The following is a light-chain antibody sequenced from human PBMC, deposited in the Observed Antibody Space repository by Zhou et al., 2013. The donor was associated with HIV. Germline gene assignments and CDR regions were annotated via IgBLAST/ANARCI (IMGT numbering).Light chain of an antibody. CDR2: GAS. Sequence: DIQLTQSPLSLSASVGDTVNVTCRATQTISTYLNWFQQTAGKAPKLLIFGASTLQSGVPPRFRGSGSGTQFILTITSVQPEDIATYYCQQSYSTPITFGQGTRLEIK. J-gene: IGKJ5*01. CDR3: QQSYSTPIT. CDR1: QTISTY. V-gene: IGKV1-39*01.